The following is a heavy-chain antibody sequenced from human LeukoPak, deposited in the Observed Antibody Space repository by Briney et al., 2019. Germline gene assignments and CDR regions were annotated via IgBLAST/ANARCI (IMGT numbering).Heavy chain of an antibody. V-gene: IGHV3-23*01. CDR3: AKDVITMIVVVITGLAFDI. J-gene: IGHJ3*02. CDR2: ISGSGGST. CDR1: GFTFSSYA. D-gene: IGHD3-22*01. Sequence: GGSLRLSCAASGFTFSSYAMSWVRQAPGKGLEWVSAISGSGGSTYYADSVKGRFTISRDNSKNTPYLQMNSLRAEDTAVYYCAKDVITMIVVVITGLAFDIWGQGTMVTVSS.